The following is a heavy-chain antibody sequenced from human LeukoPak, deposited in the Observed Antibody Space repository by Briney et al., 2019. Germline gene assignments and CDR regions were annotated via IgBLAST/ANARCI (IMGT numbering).Heavy chain of an antibody. CDR3: ARGAVTTHGHYYYGMDV. CDR2: IYSGGST. Sequence: GGSLRLSCAAPGFTVSSNYMSWVRQAPGKGLEWVSVIYSGGSTYYADSVKGRFTISRDNSKNTLYLQMNSLRAEDTAVYYCARGAVTTHGHYYYGMDVWGQGTTVTVSS. D-gene: IGHD4-17*01. J-gene: IGHJ6*02. V-gene: IGHV3-53*01. CDR1: GFTVSSNY.